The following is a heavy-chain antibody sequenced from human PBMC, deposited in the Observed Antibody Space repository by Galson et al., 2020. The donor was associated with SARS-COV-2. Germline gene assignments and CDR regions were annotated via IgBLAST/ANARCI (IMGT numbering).Heavy chain of an antibody. J-gene: IGHJ6*02. CDR2: IWYDGSNK. CDR3: ARDLSIAVAGTRYGMDV. V-gene: IGHV3-33*01. CDR1: GFTFSSYG. Sequence: GGSLRLSCAASGFTFSSYGMHWVRQAPGKGLEWVAVIWYDGSNKYYADSVKGRFTISRDNSKNTLYLQMNSLRAEDTAVYYCARDLSIAVAGTRYGMDVWGQGTTVTVSS. D-gene: IGHD6-19*01.